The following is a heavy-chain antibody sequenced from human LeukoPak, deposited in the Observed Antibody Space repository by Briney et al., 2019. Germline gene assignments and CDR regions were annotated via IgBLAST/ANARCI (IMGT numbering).Heavy chain of an antibody. CDR1: GGFISAYY. Sequence: SETLSLTCTVSGGFISAYYWSWIRQPAGKGLEWIGRIYTSGSTNYNPSLKSRVTISVDKSKNQFSLKLSSVTAADTAVYYCARGVYCSGDSCYYYYYYMDVWGKGTTVTVSS. J-gene: IGHJ6*03. D-gene: IGHD2-15*01. CDR3: ARGVYCSGDSCYYYYYYMDV. CDR2: IYTSGST. V-gene: IGHV4-4*07.